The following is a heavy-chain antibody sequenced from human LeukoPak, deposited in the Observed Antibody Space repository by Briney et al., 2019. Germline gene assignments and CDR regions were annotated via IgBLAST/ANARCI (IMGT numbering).Heavy chain of an antibody. V-gene: IGHV3-20*04. CDR3: ARDVSSGWAGDMDV. D-gene: IGHD6-19*01. Sequence: GGSLRLSCAASGFTFDDYGMSWVRQAPGKGLEWVSGINWNGGSTGYADSVKGRFTISRDNAKNSLYLQMNSLRAEDTALYYCARDVSSGWAGDMDVWGKGTTVTVSS. CDR1: GFTFDDYG. J-gene: IGHJ6*03. CDR2: INWNGGST.